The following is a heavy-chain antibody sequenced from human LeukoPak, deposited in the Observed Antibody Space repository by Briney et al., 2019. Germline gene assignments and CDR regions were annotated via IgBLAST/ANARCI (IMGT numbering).Heavy chain of an antibody. CDR1: GDSVSSNSAT. Sequence: SQTLSLTCAISGDSVSSNSATWNWIRQSPSRGLEWLGRTYYRSKWYSDYAVSVKSRITINPDTSKNQFSLQLNSVTPEDTAVYYCARGLVPEGHHYSSYMDVWGKGTTVTVSS. CDR3: ARGLVPEGHHYSSYMDV. CDR2: TYYRSKWYS. D-gene: IGHD3-9*01. V-gene: IGHV6-1*01. J-gene: IGHJ6*03.